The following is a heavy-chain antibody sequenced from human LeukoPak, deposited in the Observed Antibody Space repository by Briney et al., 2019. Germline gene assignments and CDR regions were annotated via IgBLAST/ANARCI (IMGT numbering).Heavy chain of an antibody. V-gene: IGHV3-74*01. Sequence: GGSLRLSCAASGFTFSSYWMHWVRQAPGKGLVWVSRINSDGSSTSYADSVKGRFTISRDNAKNPLYLQMNSLRAEDTAVYYCARSRQAYIVAYFDYWGQGTLVTVSS. CDR3: ARSRQAYIVAYFDY. CDR1: GFTFSSYW. J-gene: IGHJ4*02. CDR2: INSDGSST. D-gene: IGHD5-12*01.